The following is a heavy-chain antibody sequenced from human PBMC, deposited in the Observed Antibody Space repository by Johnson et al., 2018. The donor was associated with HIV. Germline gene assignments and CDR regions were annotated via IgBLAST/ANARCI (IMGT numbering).Heavy chain of an antibody. Sequence: VQLVESGGGLIQPGGSLRLSCAASGFTVSSNYMSWVRQAPGKGLEWVSVIYSGGSTYYADSVKGRFTISRDNSKNTLYPQMNSLRAEDTAVYYCARNWAAGIAAATMWWHAFDIWGQGTMVTVSS. CDR3: ARNWAAGIAAATMWWHAFDI. CDR1: GFTVSSNY. J-gene: IGHJ3*02. V-gene: IGHV3-53*01. D-gene: IGHD6-13*01. CDR2: IYSGGST.